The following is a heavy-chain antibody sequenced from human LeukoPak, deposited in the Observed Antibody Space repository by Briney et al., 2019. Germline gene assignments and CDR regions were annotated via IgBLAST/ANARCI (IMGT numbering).Heavy chain of an antibody. V-gene: IGHV3-11*04. CDR3: ARPQRGYGGNSALYDAFDI. D-gene: IGHD4-23*01. CDR2: ISSSGSTI. J-gene: IGHJ3*02. CDR1: GFTLRSEW. Sequence: GGSLRLSCAASGFTLRSEWMSWIRQASGKGLEWVSYISSSGSTIYYADSVKGRFTISRDNAKNSLYLQMNSLRAEDTAVYYCARPQRGYGGNSALYDAFDIWGQGTMVTVSS.